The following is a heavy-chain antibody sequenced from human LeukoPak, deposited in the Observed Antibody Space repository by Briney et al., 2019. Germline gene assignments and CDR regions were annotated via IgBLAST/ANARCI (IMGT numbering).Heavy chain of an antibody. J-gene: IGHJ4*02. CDR2: ISYNSNYI. CDR1: GFXFSSHG. CDR3: ARADYYETSGPFGY. V-gene: IGHV3-21*01. Sequence: GGSLRLSCAGSGFXFSSHGINWVRQAPGKGLEWVSFISYNSNYIFYADSVKGRFTISRDNAKNSLYLQMNSLRAEDTAVYYCARADYYETSGPFGYWGQGTLVIVSS. D-gene: IGHD3-22*01.